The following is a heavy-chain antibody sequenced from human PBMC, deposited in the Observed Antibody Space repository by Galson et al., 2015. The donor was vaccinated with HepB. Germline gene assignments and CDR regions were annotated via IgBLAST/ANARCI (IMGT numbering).Heavy chain of an antibody. D-gene: IGHD1-26*01. J-gene: IGHJ4*02. CDR2: ISSSSSTI. Sequence: SLRLSCAASGFTFSSYIMTWVRQAPGKGLEWVSYISSSSSTIYYADSVKGRFAISRDNAKNSLYLQMNSLRVEDTAVYYCAKGGSYRSFDYWGQGTLVTVSS. CDR3: AKGGSYRSFDY. V-gene: IGHV3-48*01. CDR1: GFTFSSYI.